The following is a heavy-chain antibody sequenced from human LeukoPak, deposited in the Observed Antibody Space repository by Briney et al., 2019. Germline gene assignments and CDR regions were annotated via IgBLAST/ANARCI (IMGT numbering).Heavy chain of an antibody. V-gene: IGHV1-69*04. D-gene: IGHD5-24*01. CDR1: GGTLSNTV. J-gene: IGHJ4*02. Sequence: SVRVSCKGSGGTLSNTVITWVRQAPGQGLEWMGRIIPVLVSTNYAPQFHARVTITANKSTNTAYMDLSSLTSEDTAVYFCATGTGGYNEHWGQGTLVTVSP. CDR2: IIPVLVST. CDR3: ATGTGGYNEH.